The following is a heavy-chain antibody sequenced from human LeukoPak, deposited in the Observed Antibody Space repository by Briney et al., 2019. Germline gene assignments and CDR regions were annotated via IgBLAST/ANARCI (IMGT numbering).Heavy chain of an antibody. D-gene: IGHD2-2*01. CDR3: ARDLGVVVPAAIDY. Sequence: GASVKVSCKASGYTFTSYGISWMRQAPGQGLEWMGWISAYNGNTNYAQKLQGRVTMTTDTSTSTAYMELRSLRSDDTAVYYCARDLGVVVPAAIDYWGQGTLVTVSS. J-gene: IGHJ4*02. V-gene: IGHV1-18*01. CDR1: GYTFTSYG. CDR2: ISAYNGNT.